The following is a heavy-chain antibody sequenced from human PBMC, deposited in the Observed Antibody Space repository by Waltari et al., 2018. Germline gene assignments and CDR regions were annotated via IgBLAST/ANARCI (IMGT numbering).Heavy chain of an antibody. J-gene: IGHJ1*01. CDR3: ASGRIAAAGDEYFQH. CDR1: GGSISSYY. CDR2: IYYSGST. D-gene: IGHD6-13*01. V-gene: IGHV4-59*01. Sequence: QVQLQESGPGLVKPSETLSLTCTVSGGSISSYYWSWIRQPPGKGLEWIGYIYYSGSTNYNPSLKIRVTISVDTSKNQFSLKLSSVTAADTAVYYCASGRIAAAGDEYFQHWGQGTLVTVSS.